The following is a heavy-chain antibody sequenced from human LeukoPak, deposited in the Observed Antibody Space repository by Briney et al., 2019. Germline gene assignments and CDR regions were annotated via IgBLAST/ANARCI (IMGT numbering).Heavy chain of an antibody. D-gene: IGHD1-26*01. J-gene: IGHJ4*02. CDR2: INPSGGST. CDR1: GYTFTSYY. CDR3: ARGALLDGSYYGGGFGY. Sequence: ASVKVSCKASGYTFTSYYMHWVRQAPGQGLEWMGIINPSGGSTSYAQKFQGRVTMTRDTSTSTVYMELSSLRSEDTAVYYCARGALLDGSYYGGGFGYWGQGTLVTVSS. V-gene: IGHV1-46*01.